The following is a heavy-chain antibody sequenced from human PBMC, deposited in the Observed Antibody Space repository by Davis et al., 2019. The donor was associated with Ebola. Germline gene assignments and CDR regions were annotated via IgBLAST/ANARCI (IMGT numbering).Heavy chain of an antibody. V-gene: IGHV4-59*01. Sequence: GPLRLSCTVSGGSISSYYWSWIRQPPGKGLEWIGHIYYSGSTNYNPSRKSRVTISVDTSKNQFSLKLSSVTAADTAVYYCARFLAAAGTSWFDPWGQGTLVTVSS. CDR1: GGSISSYY. CDR2: IYYSGST. J-gene: IGHJ5*02. D-gene: IGHD6-13*01. CDR3: ARFLAAAGTSWFDP.